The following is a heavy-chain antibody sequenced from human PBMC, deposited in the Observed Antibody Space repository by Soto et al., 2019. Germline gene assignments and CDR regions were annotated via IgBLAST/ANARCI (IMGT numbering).Heavy chain of an antibody. CDR2: ITGTGGNT. CDR1: GFPLSTYG. CDR3: ARIRGYWYGLDV. J-gene: IGHJ6*02. Sequence: PGGSLRLSCAASGFPLSTYGMTWVRQAPGKGLEWVSAITGTGGNTYYVDSVEGRFTSSRDNSKNMLYLQMNSLRVEDTAVYYCARIRGYWYGLDVWGQGTTVTVSS. V-gene: IGHV3-23*01.